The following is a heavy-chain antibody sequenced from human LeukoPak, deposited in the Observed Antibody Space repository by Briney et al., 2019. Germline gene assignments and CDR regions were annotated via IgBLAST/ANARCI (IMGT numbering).Heavy chain of an antibody. CDR2: IYYSGST. CDR1: GGSISSGGYY. Sequence: SETLSLNCTVSGGSISSGGYYWSWIRQHPGKGLEWIGYIYYSGSTYYNPSLKSRVTISVDTSKNQFSLKLSSVTAADTAVYYCARTYYYDSSGYFYPHFDYWGQGTLVSVSS. CDR3: ARTYYYDSSGYFYPHFDY. V-gene: IGHV4-31*03. J-gene: IGHJ4*02. D-gene: IGHD3-22*01.